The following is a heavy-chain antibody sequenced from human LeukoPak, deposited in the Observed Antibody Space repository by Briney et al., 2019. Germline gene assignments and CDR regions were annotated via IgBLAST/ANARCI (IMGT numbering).Heavy chain of an antibody. Sequence: GSLRLSCAASGFTFGNSWVHWVGQAPGKGLVWVSLINADGSTATYADSVKGRFTISRDNARNTLSLQMNSLTIEDTAAYYCVVDQEPPDSDGFDVWGQGTMITVSS. J-gene: IGHJ3*01. CDR2: INADGSTA. D-gene: IGHD1-14*01. CDR1: GFTFGNSW. V-gene: IGHV3-74*01. CDR3: VVDQEPPDSDGFDV.